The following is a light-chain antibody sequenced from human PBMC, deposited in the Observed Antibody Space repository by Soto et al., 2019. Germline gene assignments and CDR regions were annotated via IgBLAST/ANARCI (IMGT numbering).Light chain of an antibody. CDR2: KAS. V-gene: IGKV1-5*03. Sequence: DIQMTQSPSTLSASVGDRVTITCRASQSISSWLAWYQQKPGKAPRLLIYKASNLESGVPSRFSGSGSGTEFTLTNSSLQRDDSATYYCQQYNYHWTFGQGLQVEIK. CDR3: QQYNYHWT. J-gene: IGKJ1*01. CDR1: QSISSW.